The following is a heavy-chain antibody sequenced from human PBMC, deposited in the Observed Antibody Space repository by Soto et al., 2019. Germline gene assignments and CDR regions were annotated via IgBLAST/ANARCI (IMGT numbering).Heavy chain of an antibody. CDR1: GYTLITYG. V-gene: IGHV1-18*01. Sequence: ASVKVSCKASGYTLITYGLNWVRQAPGQGLEWMGWISAYNGNTNYAQKFQGRVTMTTDTSTTTAYMELRSLRCDDTAVYYCARDRGAGYIDYWGQGTLVTVSS. J-gene: IGHJ4*02. CDR3: ARDRGAGYIDY. D-gene: IGHD1-26*01. CDR2: ISAYNGNT.